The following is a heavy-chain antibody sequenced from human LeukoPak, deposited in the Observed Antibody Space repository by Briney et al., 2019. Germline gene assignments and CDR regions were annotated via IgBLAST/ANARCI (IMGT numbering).Heavy chain of an antibody. J-gene: IGHJ4*02. CDR1: GGSMSSYY. CDR2: MYYGGNT. V-gene: IGHV4-59*08. Sequence: KPSETLSLTCTVSGGSMSSYYWSWIRQPPGKGLEWIAYMYYGGNTDYNPSLKSRVTISIDTSNNQFSLKLSSVAAADTAMYYCARHETGGTYPLKYWGQGLLVTVSS. CDR3: ARHETGGTYPLKY. D-gene: IGHD1-1*01.